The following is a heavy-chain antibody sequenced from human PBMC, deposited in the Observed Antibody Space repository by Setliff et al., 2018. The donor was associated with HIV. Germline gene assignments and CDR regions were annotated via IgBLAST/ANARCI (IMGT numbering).Heavy chain of an antibody. Sequence: GASVKVSCQASGYMFTSYGIGWVRQAPGQGLEWMGWISTYNGDTNYAPQFQGRVAVTTDTATGTVHMELRSLRSDDTAVYYCARYSRLYYYGSGSLVDYWGQGTLVTVSS. V-gene: IGHV1-18*01. CDR2: ISTYNGDT. CDR1: GYMFTSYG. D-gene: IGHD3-10*01. J-gene: IGHJ4*02. CDR3: ARYSRLYYYGSGSLVDY.